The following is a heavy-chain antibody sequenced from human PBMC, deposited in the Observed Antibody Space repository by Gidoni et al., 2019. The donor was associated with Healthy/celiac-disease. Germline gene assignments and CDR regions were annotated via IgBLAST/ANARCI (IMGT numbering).Heavy chain of an antibody. CDR3: ATRVPEVRQLGGMDV. V-gene: IGHV1-24*01. CDR1: GSTLTELS. Sequence: QVQLVQSGAEVKKPGASVKVSCKVYGSTLTELSMHWGRQVPGKGIEWMGGFDPEDGETIYAQKFQGRVTMTEDTSTDTAYMELSSLRSEDTAVYYCATRVPEVRQLGGMDVWGQGTTVTVSS. D-gene: IGHD6-13*01. J-gene: IGHJ6*02. CDR2: FDPEDGET.